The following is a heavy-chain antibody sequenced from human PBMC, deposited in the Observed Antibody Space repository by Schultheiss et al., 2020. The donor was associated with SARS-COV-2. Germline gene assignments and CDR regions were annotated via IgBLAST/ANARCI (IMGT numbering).Heavy chain of an antibody. D-gene: IGHD2-2*01. V-gene: IGHV4-34*01. CDR3: ARGGASYAPRNPFDY. CDR1: GGSFSAYY. CDR2: IYYSGST. J-gene: IGHJ4*02. Sequence: SQTLSLTCAVYGGSFSAYYWGWIRQPPGKGLEWIGYIYYSGSTYYNPSLNSRVTIAVDTSKNQCSLKLSTVTAADTAVYYCARGGASYAPRNPFDYWGQGTVVTVAS.